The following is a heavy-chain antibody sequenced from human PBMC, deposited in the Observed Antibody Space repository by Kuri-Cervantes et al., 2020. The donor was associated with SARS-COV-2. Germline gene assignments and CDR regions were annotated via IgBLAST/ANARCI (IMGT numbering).Heavy chain of an antibody. Sequence: ASVKVSCKVSGYTLTELSMHWVRQAPGKGLEWMGGFDPEDGETIYAQKFQGRVTMTEDTSTDTAHMELNCLKSQDTAVYYCATGVPTRLFGEELKNDAFDIWGQGTTVTVSS. V-gene: IGHV1-24*01. CDR3: ATGVPTRLFGEELKNDAFDI. CDR2: FDPEDGET. J-gene: IGHJ3*02. D-gene: IGHD3-10*01. CDR1: GYTLTELS.